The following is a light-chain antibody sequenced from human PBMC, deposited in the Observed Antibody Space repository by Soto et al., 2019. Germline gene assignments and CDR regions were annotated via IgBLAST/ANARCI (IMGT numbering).Light chain of an antibody. CDR3: QQYYKRPFL. J-gene: IGKJ3*01. V-gene: IGKV3D-15*02. CDR2: EAF. CDR1: QSLNSR. Sequence: EIVMTQSPDTLSVSPGERATLSCRASQSLNSRIALYQQRPGEAPRLVIYEAFTRTTGIPPRFSGSGAGTEFTLTLGSVQSEDFAVYYCQQYYKRPFLFGTGTEVDIK.